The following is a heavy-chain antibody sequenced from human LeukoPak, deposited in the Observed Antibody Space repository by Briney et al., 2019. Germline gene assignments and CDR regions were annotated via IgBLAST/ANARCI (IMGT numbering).Heavy chain of an antibody. Sequence: GESLKISCKGSGYSFTRNWIGWVRQMPGKGLEWMGIIYPGDSDTRYSPSLQGQVTISADKSISTAYLQWSSLKASDTAMYYCARLGLDYYDSSGPRNWFDPWGQGTLVTVSS. D-gene: IGHD3-22*01. J-gene: IGHJ5*02. V-gene: IGHV5-51*01. CDR1: GYSFTRNW. CDR3: ARLGLDYYDSSGPRNWFDP. CDR2: IYPGDSDT.